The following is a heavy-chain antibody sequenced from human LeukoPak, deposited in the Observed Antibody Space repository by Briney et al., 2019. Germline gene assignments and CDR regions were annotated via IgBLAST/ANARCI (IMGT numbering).Heavy chain of an antibody. CDR3: AREPYSSSWTNYDY. Sequence: GGSLRLSCAASGFTLSSYSMNWVRQAPGKGLEWVSSISSSSSYIYYADPVKGRFTISRDNAKNSLYLQMNSLRAEDTAVYYCAREPYSSSWTNYDYWGQGTLVTVSS. CDR1: GFTLSSYS. J-gene: IGHJ4*02. CDR2: ISSSSSYI. D-gene: IGHD6-13*01. V-gene: IGHV3-21*01.